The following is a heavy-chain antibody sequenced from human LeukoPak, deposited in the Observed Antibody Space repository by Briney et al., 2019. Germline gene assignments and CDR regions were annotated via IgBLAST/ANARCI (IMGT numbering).Heavy chain of an antibody. J-gene: IGHJ4*02. D-gene: IGHD4-17*01. Sequence: SGGSLRLSCAASGFTFSSYAMSWVRQAPGKGLEWVSAISGSGGSTYYADSVKGRFTISRDNSKNTLYLQMNSLRADDTAVYYCAKVLRTTVTLFDYWGQGTLVTVSS. CDR2: ISGSGGST. V-gene: IGHV3-23*01. CDR1: GFTFSSYA. CDR3: AKVLRTTVTLFDY.